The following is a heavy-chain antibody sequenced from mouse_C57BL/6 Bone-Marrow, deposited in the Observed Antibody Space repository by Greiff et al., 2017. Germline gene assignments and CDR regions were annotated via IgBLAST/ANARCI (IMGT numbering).Heavy chain of an antibody. CDR2: IHPNSGST. CDR3: ARGPFYDYDVAY. V-gene: IGHV1-64*01. Sequence: QVQLQQSGAELVKPGASVKLSCTASGYTFTSYWMHWVKQRPGQGLEWIGMIHPNSGSTNYNEKFKSKATFTADTSSNTAYMQLSSLTTEDSAIYYCARGPFYDYDVAYWGQGTLVTVSA. J-gene: IGHJ3*01. CDR1: GYTFTSYW. D-gene: IGHD2-4*01.